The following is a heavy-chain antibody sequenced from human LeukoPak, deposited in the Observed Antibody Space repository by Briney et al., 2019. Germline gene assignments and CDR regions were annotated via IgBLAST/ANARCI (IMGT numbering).Heavy chain of an antibody. CDR2: INPNSGGT. D-gene: IGHD2-2*01. CDR1: GYTFTGYY. Sequence: GESLKISCKGSGYTFTGYYMHWVRQAPGQGLEWMGWINPNSGGTNYAQKFQGRVTMTRDTSISTAYMELSRLRSDDTAVYYCASVSAPGDFDYWGQGTLVTVSS. J-gene: IGHJ4*02. V-gene: IGHV1-2*02. CDR3: ASVSAPGDFDY.